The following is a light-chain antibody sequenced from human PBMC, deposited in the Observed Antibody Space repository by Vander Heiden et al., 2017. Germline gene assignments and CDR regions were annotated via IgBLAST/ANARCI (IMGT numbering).Light chain of an antibody. J-gene: IGLJ1*01. Sequence: QSALTQPASVSGSPGQSITISCTGTSSDIGVYNYVSGYQQHPGKAPKLMIYEVSNRPSGVSDRFSGSKSGNTASLTISGLQAEDEADYYCSSYTNSGTYVFGTGTKV. CDR2: EVS. CDR3: SSYTNSGTYV. V-gene: IGLV2-14*01. CDR1: SSDIGVYNY.